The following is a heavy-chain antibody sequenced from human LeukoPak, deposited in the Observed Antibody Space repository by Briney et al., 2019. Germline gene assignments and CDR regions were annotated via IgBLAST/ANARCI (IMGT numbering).Heavy chain of an antibody. Sequence: SETLSLTCTVSGGSISSSSYYWAWIRQPPGKGLEWIGSTYYGGSTYYNPSLKSRVTISADKSKNQFSLKLSSVTAADTAVYFCARRIIVATIDYWGQGTLVTVSS. D-gene: IGHD5-12*01. V-gene: IGHV4-39*01. J-gene: IGHJ4*02. CDR2: TYYGGST. CDR1: GGSISSSSYY. CDR3: ARRIIVATIDY.